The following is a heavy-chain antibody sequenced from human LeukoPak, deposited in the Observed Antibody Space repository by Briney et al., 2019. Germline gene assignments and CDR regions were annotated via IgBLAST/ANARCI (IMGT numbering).Heavy chain of an antibody. CDR3: ARVLELSGMDV. D-gene: IGHD3-10*01. Sequence: GGSLRLSCAVSGFDFGDYTMHWVRQPPGKGLEWVSLISWNSGSIKYTESVKGRFTISRENAKNSLYLQMNSLRAGDTAVYYCARVLELSGMDVWGQGTTVTVSS. CDR1: GFDFGDYT. CDR2: ISWNSGSI. V-gene: IGHV3-43*01. J-gene: IGHJ6*02.